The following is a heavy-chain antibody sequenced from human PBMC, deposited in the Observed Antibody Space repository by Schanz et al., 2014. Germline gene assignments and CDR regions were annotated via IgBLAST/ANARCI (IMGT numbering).Heavy chain of an antibody. V-gene: IGHV1-69*09. CDR1: GGTFSSFG. D-gene: IGHD5-12*01. J-gene: IGHJ5*02. CDR3: ARGPLGTSP. Sequence: QVQLVQSGAEMKKPGASVKVSCKASGGTFSSFGINWVRQAPGQGLEWMGRIIPSLGLAKYEQKFQDKVTITADTSTTTAYMELSGLRSEDTAVYYCARGPLGTSPWGQGTLVTVSS. CDR2: IIPSLGLA.